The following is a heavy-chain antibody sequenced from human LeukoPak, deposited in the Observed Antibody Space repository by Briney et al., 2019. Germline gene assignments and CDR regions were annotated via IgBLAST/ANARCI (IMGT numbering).Heavy chain of an antibody. J-gene: IGHJ6*02. Sequence: GGSLRLSCAASGFTFSGYWMNWARQAPGKGLEWVASINHNGNVNYYVDSVKGRFTISRDNAKNSLYLQMRAEDTAVYFCARGGGLDVWGQGATVTVSS. D-gene: IGHD3-16*01. CDR1: GFTFSGYW. CDR3: ARGGGLDV. V-gene: IGHV3-7*03. CDR2: INHNGNVN.